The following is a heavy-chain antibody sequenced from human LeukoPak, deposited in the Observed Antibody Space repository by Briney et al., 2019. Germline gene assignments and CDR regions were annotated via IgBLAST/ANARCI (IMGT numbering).Heavy chain of an antibody. V-gene: IGHV1-18*01. CDR1: GYTFTSYG. CDR3: ARDRSYYDILTGYYSPYDY. Sequence: ASVKVSCKASGYTFTSYGISWVRQAPGQGLEWMGWISAYNGNTNYAQKLQGRVTMTTDTSTGTAYMELRSLRSDDTAVYYCARDRSYYDILTGYYSPYDYWGQGTLVTVSS. D-gene: IGHD3-9*01. CDR2: ISAYNGNT. J-gene: IGHJ4*02.